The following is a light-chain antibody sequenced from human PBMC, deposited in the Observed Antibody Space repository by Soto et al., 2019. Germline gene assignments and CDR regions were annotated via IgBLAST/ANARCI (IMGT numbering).Light chain of an antibody. Sequence: QSVLTQPPSVSAAPGQKVTISCSGGSSNIGNSFVSWYRHLPGTAPKLLIYDNNKRPSGIPDRFSGSKSGTSATLGITGLQTGDEADYYCGTWDTSLSAELFGGGTKLTVL. CDR3: GTWDTSLSAEL. CDR2: DNN. CDR1: SSNIGNSF. V-gene: IGLV1-51*01. J-gene: IGLJ2*01.